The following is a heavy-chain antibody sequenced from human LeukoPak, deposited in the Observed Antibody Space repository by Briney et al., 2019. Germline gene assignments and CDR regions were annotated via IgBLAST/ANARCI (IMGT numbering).Heavy chain of an antibody. J-gene: IGHJ6*02. D-gene: IGHD1-26*01. V-gene: IGHV4-34*01. CDR1: GGSFSGYY. CDR3: ARDPTTIRYYYYGMDV. CDR2: INHSGST. Sequence: PSETLSFTCAVYGGSFSGYYWSWIRQPPGKGLEWIGEINHSGSTNYNPSLKSRVTISLDTSKNQFSLKLSSVTAADTAVYYCARDPTTIRYYYYGMDVWGQGTTVTVSS.